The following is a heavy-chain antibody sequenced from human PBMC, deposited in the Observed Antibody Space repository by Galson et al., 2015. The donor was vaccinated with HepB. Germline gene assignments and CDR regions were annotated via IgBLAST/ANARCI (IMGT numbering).Heavy chain of an antibody. D-gene: IGHD6-19*01. V-gene: IGHV1-69*13. CDR2: IIPIFGTA. CDR1: GGTFSSYA. CDR3: AARAVAGTGADY. J-gene: IGHJ4*02. Sequence: SVKVSCKASGGTFSSYAISWVRQAPGQGLEWMGGIIPIFGTANYAQKFQGRVTITADESTSTAYMELSSLRSEDTAVYYCAARAVAGTGADYWGQGTLVTVSS.